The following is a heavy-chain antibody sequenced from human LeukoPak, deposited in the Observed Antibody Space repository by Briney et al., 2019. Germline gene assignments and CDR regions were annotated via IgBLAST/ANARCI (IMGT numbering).Heavy chain of an antibody. V-gene: IGHV1-69*13. J-gene: IGHJ4*02. Sequence: ASVKVSCKASGGTFSSYAISWVRQAPGQGLEWMGGIIPIFGTANYAQKFQGRVTITADESTSTAYMELSSLRPEDTAVYYCARPKGDSSGYYYGYWGQGTLVTVSS. D-gene: IGHD3-22*01. CDR2: IIPIFGTA. CDR3: ARPKGDSSGYYYGY. CDR1: GGTFSSYA.